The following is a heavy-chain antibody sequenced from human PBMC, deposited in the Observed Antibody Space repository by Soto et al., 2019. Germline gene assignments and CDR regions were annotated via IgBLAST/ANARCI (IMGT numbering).Heavy chain of an antibody. V-gene: IGHV3-11*01. J-gene: IGHJ6*02. CDR3: ARDGYYYGMDV. CDR2: XXPXGXXX. CDR1: GFTFTDYY. Sequence: GGSLRLSCAASGFTFTDYYISWIRQAPGKGLXWVSXXXPXGXXXYXXXXVKGRFTISRDNSKNTLYLQMNSLRAEDTAVYYCARDGYYYGMDVWGQGTTVTVSS.